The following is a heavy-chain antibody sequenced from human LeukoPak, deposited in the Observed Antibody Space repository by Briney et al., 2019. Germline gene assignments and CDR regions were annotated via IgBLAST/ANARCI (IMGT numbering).Heavy chain of an antibody. Sequence: GGSLRLSCAASGFAFNIYAMTWVRQAPGKGLEWVSTISGDSATPYFADSVKGRFTISRDNSKNTLYLQMNSLRVEDTAVYYCAKVGSSTWYMYYFDYWGQGALVTVSS. CDR1: GFAFNIYA. V-gene: IGHV3-23*01. J-gene: IGHJ4*02. CDR2: ISGDSATP. CDR3: AKVGSSTWYMYYFDY. D-gene: IGHD6-13*01.